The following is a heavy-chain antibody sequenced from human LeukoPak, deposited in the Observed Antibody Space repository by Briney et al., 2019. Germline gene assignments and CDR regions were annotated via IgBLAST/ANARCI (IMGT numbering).Heavy chain of an antibody. CDR2: TYSGGSS. CDR1: GFTVSSNY. CDR3: ARIPGTGSSSWFDY. D-gene: IGHD6-13*01. Sequence: GWSLRLSCAASGFTVSSNYMSWVRQAPGNGLEWVSVTYSGGSSYYADSVKGRFTISRDISKNTLYLQMSSLRAEDTAMYYCARIPGTGSSSWFDYWGQGTPVTVSS. V-gene: IGHV3-53*01. J-gene: IGHJ4*02.